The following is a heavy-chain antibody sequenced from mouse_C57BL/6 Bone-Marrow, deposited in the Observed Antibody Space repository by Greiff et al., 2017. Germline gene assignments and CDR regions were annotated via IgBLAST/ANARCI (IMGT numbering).Heavy chain of an antibody. J-gene: IGHJ2*01. V-gene: IGHV1-22*01. Sequence: VQLQQSGPELVKPGASVKMSCKASGYTFTDYNMHWVKQSHGKSLEWIGYINPNNGGTSYNQKFKGKATLTVNKSSSTAYMELRSLTSEDSAVYYCAREAITTVPYYFDYWGQGTTLTVSS. D-gene: IGHD1-1*01. CDR2: INPNNGGT. CDR3: AREAITTVPYYFDY. CDR1: GYTFTDYN.